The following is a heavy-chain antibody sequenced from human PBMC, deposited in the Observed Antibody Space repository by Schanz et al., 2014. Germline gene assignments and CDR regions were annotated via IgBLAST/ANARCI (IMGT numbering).Heavy chain of an antibody. CDR3: ARDEGKDGYNLAFDV. D-gene: IGHD5-12*01. Sequence: EVQLVESGGGLIHPGGSLRLSCAVSGFTVNTNYMTWVRQAPGKGLECVSILYIRSTYYADSVKGRFTISRDNSKNMVFLQMNSLRVEXXXIYYCARDEGKDGYNLAFDVWGQGTLVTVSS. J-gene: IGHJ3*01. CDR2: LYIRST. V-gene: IGHV3-53*01. CDR1: GFTVNTNY.